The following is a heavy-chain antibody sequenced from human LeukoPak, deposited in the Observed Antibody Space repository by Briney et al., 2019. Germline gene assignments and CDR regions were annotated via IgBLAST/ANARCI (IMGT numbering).Heavy chain of an antibody. CDR2: IYSGGSP. CDR1: GFTVSSNY. D-gene: IGHD3-3*01. Sequence: GGSLRLSCAASGFTVSSNYMSWVRQAPGKGLEWVSVIYSGGSPYYADSVKGRFTISRDNSKNTLYLQMNSLRAEDTAVYYCAKRSGVDYGNFDYWGQGTLVTVSS. CDR3: AKRSGVDYGNFDY. V-gene: IGHV3-53*01. J-gene: IGHJ4*02.